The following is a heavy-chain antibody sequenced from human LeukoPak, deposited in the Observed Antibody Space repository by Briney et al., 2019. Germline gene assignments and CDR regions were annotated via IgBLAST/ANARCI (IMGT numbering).Heavy chain of an antibody. V-gene: IGHV1-69*01. CDR2: IIPIFGTA. D-gene: IGHD3-10*01. CDR1: GGTFSSHA. CDR3: ARGSAMGGIWFDP. Sequence: GSSVKVSCKASGGTFSSHAISWVRQAPGQGLEWMGGIIPIFGTANYAQKFQGRVTITADESTSTAYMELSSLRSEDTAVYYCARGSAMGGIWFDPWGQGTLVTVSS. J-gene: IGHJ5*02.